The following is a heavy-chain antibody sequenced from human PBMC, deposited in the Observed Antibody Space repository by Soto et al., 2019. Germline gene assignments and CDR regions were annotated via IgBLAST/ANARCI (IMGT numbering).Heavy chain of an antibody. CDR3: ARVRGRLLRFDP. CDR2: IYYSGST. D-gene: IGHD2-15*01. Sequence: SETLSLTCAVSGGSISSGGYSWSWIRQPPGKGLEWIGYIYYSGSTNYNPSLKSRVTISVDTSKNQFSLKLSSMTAADTAVYYCARVRGRLLRFDPWGQGTLVTVSS. CDR1: GGSISSGGYS. V-gene: IGHV4-30-2*05. J-gene: IGHJ5*02.